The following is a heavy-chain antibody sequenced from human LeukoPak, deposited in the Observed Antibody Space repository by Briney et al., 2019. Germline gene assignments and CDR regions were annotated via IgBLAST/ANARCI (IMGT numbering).Heavy chain of an antibody. Sequence: NPGGSLRLSCAASGFTFSDYYMTWIRQAPGKGLEWVSHISRSSGTIYYADSVQGRFTVSRDNGKKSLYLQMSYLGAEDTAVYYCVREAKMTNILWGQGTLVTVSS. CDR1: GFTFSDYY. CDR3: VREAKMTNIL. CDR2: ISRSSGTI. D-gene: IGHD2-21*01. J-gene: IGHJ4*02. V-gene: IGHV3-11*01.